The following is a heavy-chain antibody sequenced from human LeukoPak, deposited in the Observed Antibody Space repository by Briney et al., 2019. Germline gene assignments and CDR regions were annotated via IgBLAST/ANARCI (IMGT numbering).Heavy chain of an antibody. CDR3: AKDRYSSGWYTGNWFDP. CDR1: GFTFSNYW. D-gene: IGHD6-19*01. V-gene: IGHV3-23*01. J-gene: IGHJ5*02. Sequence: GGSLRLSCAASGFTFSNYWMSWVRQAPGKGLEWVSAVSGSGGSTYYADSVKGRFTISRDNSKNTLYLQMNSLRAEDTAVYYCAKDRYSSGWYTGNWFDPWGQGTLVTVSS. CDR2: VSGSGGST.